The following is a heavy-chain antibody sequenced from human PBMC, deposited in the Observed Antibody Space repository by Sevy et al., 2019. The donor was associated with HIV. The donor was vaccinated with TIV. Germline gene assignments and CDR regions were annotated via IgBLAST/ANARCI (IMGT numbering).Heavy chain of an antibody. J-gene: IGHJ4*02. CDR2: ISNTGRTI. CDR1: GFTFSSYE. D-gene: IGHD4-17*01. Sequence: VGSLRLSCAASGFTFSSYEMIWVRQAPGRGLEWVSYISNTGRTISYSDSVRGRFTVSRDNAKNSLYLHMNSLRAEDAATYYCARDLPPSATTVAHFDYWGRGTLVTVSS. CDR3: ARDLPPSATTVAHFDY. V-gene: IGHV3-48*03.